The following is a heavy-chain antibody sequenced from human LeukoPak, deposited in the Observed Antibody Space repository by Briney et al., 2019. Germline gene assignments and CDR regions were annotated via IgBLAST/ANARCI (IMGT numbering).Heavy chain of an antibody. CDR1: GFTFSGSA. CDR2: IRSKANSYAT. D-gene: IGHD1-26*01. Sequence: PGGSLRLSCAASGFTFSGSAMHWVRQASGKGLEWGGRIRSKANSYATAYAASVKGRFTISKDDSKNTAYLQMNGLKTEDTAVYYCTKGIVGAVDYWGQGTLVTVSS. V-gene: IGHV3-73*01. J-gene: IGHJ4*02. CDR3: TKGIVGAVDY.